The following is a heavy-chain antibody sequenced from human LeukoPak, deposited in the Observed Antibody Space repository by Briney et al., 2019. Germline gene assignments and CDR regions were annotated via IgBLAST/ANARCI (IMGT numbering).Heavy chain of an antibody. CDR1: GGTFSSYA. V-gene: IGHV1-69*05. D-gene: IGHD6-13*01. Sequence: GSSVKVSCKASGGTFSSYAISWVRQAPGQGLEWMGGTIPIFGTANYAQKFQGRVTITTDESTSTAYMELSSLRSEDTAVYYCARAGYSSSWYGPEVYYYYMDVWGKGTTVTVSS. J-gene: IGHJ6*03. CDR2: TIPIFGTA. CDR3: ARAGYSSSWYGPEVYYYYMDV.